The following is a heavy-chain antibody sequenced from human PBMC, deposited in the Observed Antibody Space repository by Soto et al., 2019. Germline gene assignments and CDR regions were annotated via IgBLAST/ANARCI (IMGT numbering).Heavy chain of an antibody. J-gene: IGHJ4*02. CDR3: ASRVNGYSGFATDC. Sequence: GASVKVSCKASGGIFNSYGLTWVRQAPGQGLEWMGRIVPIFGTANYAQKFQGRVTITADKSTSTAYMELSNLRSEDTAVYYCASRVNGYSGFATDCWGQGTLVTVSS. CDR2: IVPIFGTA. CDR1: GGIFNSYG. V-gene: IGHV1-69*06. D-gene: IGHD5-12*01.